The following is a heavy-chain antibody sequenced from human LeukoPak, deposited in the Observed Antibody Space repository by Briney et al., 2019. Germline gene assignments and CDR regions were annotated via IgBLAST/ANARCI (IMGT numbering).Heavy chain of an antibody. V-gene: IGHV4-39*01. CDR2: IYYSGST. Sequence: SETLSPTCTVSGGSVNSSTYYWGWIRQLPGKGLEWIGSIYYSGSTYYNPSLKSRVTISVDTSKNQFSLKLSSVTAADTAVYYCASTYCSSTSCYYFDHWGQGTLVTVSS. CDR3: ASTYCSSTSCYYFDH. D-gene: IGHD2-2*01. CDR1: GGSVNSSTYY. J-gene: IGHJ4*02.